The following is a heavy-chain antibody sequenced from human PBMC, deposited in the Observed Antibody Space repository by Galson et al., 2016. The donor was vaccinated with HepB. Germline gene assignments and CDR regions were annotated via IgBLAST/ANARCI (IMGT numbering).Heavy chain of an antibody. J-gene: IGHJ4*02. CDR1: GFTFSTYA. V-gene: IGHV3-23*01. CDR3: AKGYGLWDY. D-gene: IGHD5-18*01. CDR2: ISGSGAGT. Sequence: SLRLSCAASGFTFSTYAMSWVRQAPGKGLEWVSAISGSGAGTYYAGSVKCRFTISRDNSKNTLYQQMNRLRAEDTAVYYCAKGYGLWDYWGQGTLVTVSS.